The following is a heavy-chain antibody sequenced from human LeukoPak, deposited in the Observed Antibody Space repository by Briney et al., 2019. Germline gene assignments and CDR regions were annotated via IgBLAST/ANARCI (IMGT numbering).Heavy chain of an antibody. CDR1: GFSFSSYA. J-gene: IGHJ3*02. Sequence: GGSLRLSCAASGFSFSSYAMSWVRQAPGKELEWVSAISGSRGYTYYADSVKGRFTISRDNSKNTLYLQMNSLRAEDTAVYYCAKGRYDYIWESYRDDAYDIWGQGTMVTVSS. CDR3: AKGRYDYIWESYRDDAYDI. V-gene: IGHV3-23*01. D-gene: IGHD3-16*02. CDR2: ISGSRGYT.